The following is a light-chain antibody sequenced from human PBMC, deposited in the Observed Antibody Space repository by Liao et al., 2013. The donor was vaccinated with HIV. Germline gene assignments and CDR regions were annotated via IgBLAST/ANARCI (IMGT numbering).Light chain of an antibody. CDR1: NIGGYS. CDR2: YNR. Sequence: SYVLTQPPSVSVAPGETATIPCGGDNIGGYSVHWYQHKAGEAPVLVMNYNRHRPSGIPERISGSNSGNAATLTIKRVEAGDEADYYCQVWTDNPRQWVFGGGTKLTVL. CDR3: QVWTDNPRQWV. V-gene: IGLV3-21*01. J-gene: IGLJ3*02.